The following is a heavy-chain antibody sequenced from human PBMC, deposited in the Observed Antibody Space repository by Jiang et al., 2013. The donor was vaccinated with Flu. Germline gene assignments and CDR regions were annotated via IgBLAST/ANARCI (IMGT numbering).Heavy chain of an antibody. D-gene: IGHD3-10*01. V-gene: IGHV1-2*02. CDR3: ARSSVSRGVFYGMDV. J-gene: IGHJ6*02. CDR2: INPNTGGT. Sequence: PEASVKVSCKASGYMFTGYYIHWVRQAPGQGLEWMGWINPNTGGTSYTQKFQDRVTMTRDTSIITAYMELSRLRSDDTAVYFCARSSVSRGVFYGMDVWGQGTTVIVSS. CDR1: GYMFTGYY.